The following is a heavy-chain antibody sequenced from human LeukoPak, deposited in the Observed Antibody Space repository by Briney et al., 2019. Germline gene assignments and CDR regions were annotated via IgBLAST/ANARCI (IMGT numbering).Heavy chain of an antibody. V-gene: IGHV4-31*03. CDR3: ARGTNYYFYAMDV. CDR1: GDSISSGGFY. J-gene: IGHJ6*02. Sequence: SETLSLTCTVSGDSISSGGFYWNWICQHPGKGLEWIGYVYYSGATYYNPSLKSRVSISVDTSKKHFSLNLSSVTAADTAVYYCARGTNYYFYAMDVWGQGTTVTVSS. CDR2: VYYSGAT.